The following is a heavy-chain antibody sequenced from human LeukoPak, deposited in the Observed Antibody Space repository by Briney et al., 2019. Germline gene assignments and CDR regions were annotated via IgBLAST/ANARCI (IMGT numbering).Heavy chain of an antibody. D-gene: IGHD2-21*02. J-gene: IGHJ3*02. Sequence: SEALSLTCTVSGGSISSYYWSWIRQPAGKGLEWIGRIYTSGSTNYNPSLKSRVTMSVDTSKNQFSLKLSSVTAADTAVYYCARDLVFPDAFDIWGQGTMVTVSS. V-gene: IGHV4-4*07. CDR3: ARDLVFPDAFDI. CDR1: GGSISSYY. CDR2: IYTSGST.